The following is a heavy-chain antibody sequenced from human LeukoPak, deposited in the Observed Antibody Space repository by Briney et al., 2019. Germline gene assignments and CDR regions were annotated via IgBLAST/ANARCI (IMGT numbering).Heavy chain of an antibody. Sequence: GGSLRLSCAASGFTFSDYNMRWIRQAPGKGLEWVSSISRSGSTKYYADSVKGRFTISRDNAKNSLFLQMNSLKTEDTAVYYCTTDSGPPSGYFDYWGQGTLVTVSS. CDR3: TTDSGPPSGYFDY. CDR1: GFTFSDYN. J-gene: IGHJ4*02. CDR2: ISRSGSTK. V-gene: IGHV3-11*01. D-gene: IGHD1-26*01.